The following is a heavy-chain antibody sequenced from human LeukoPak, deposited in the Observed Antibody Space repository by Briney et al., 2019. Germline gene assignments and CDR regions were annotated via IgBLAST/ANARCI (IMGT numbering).Heavy chain of an antibody. V-gene: IGHV5-51*01. CDR2: IYPGDSDT. Sequence: GGSLQISCKGSGYSFTSYWIGWVRQMPGKGLEWMGIIYPGDSDTRYSPSFQGQVTISADKSISTAYLQWSSLKASDTAMYYCARLPYCGGDCYSENWFDPWGQGTLVTVSS. J-gene: IGHJ5*02. CDR3: ARLPYCGGDCYSENWFDP. D-gene: IGHD2-21*02. CDR1: GYSFTSYW.